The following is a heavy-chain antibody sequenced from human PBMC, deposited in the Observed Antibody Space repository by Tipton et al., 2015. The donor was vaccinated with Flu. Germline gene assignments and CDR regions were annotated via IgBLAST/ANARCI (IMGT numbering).Heavy chain of an antibody. J-gene: IGHJ5*02. CDR2: IYYSGST. CDR3: ARGSDP. Sequence: TLSLTCTVSGGSISSYYWSWIRQPPGKGLEWIGYIYYSGSTNYNPSLKSRVTISVDTSKNQFSLKLSSVTAADTAVYYCARGSDPGGQGTLVTVSS. V-gene: IGHV4-59*01. CDR1: GGSISSYY.